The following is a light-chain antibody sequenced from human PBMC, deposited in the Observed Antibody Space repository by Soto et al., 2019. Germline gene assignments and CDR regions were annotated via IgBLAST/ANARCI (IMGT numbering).Light chain of an antibody. CDR3: QTWGTGIRV. V-gene: IGLV4-69*01. Sequence: QLVLTQSPSASASLGASVKLTCTLSSGHSNYAIAWHQQQPEKGPRYLMKLNSDGSHRKGDGIPDLFSGSSSGAERYLTISSLQSEDEADYYCQTWGTGIRVFGTGTKLTVL. J-gene: IGLJ1*01. CDR2: LNSDGSH. CDR1: SGHSNYA.